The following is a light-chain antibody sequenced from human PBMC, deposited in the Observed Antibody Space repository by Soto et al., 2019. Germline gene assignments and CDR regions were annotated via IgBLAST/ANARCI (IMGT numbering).Light chain of an antibody. Sequence: DVVMTQSTLSLPVTLAQPASISCRSSQSLVYIDGNTYLTWFQQKPGQSPRRLIYKVSTRDSGVPGRFSGSGSGTDFTLKISRVEAEDVGVYYCMQGTHWPLTFGQGTKLEIK. CDR2: KVS. J-gene: IGKJ2*01. CDR3: MQGTHWPLT. CDR1: QSLVYIDGNTY. V-gene: IGKV2-30*01.